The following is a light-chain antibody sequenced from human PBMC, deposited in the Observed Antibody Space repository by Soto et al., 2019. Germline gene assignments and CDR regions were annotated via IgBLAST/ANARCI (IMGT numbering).Light chain of an antibody. V-gene: IGKV1-5*01. CDR2: YAS. J-gene: IGKJ4*01. Sequence: IQMTQSPSTLSASEGDRLTMACRASQGVXGCLGWFKWKPGKATKLLIXYASSLESGVPSRFRGSGSGTEFTLTISSLQPDDFATYYCQQYNRYSPRTVGGGTKVDI. CDR3: QQYNRYSPRT. CDR1: QGVXGC.